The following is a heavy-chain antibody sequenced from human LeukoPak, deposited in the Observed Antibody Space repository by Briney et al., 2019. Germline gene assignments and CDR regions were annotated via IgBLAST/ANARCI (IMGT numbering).Heavy chain of an antibody. D-gene: IGHD3-22*01. CDR3: ARWYYYDSSGSAAAFDI. V-gene: IGHV1-8*01. Sequence: ASVKVSCKASGYTFTSYDINWVRQATGQGLEWMGWMNPNSGNTGYAQKFQGRVTMTRNTSISTAYMELGSLRSEDTAVYYCARWYYYDSSGSAAAFDIWGQGTMVTVSS. CDR1: GYTFTSYD. J-gene: IGHJ3*02. CDR2: MNPNSGNT.